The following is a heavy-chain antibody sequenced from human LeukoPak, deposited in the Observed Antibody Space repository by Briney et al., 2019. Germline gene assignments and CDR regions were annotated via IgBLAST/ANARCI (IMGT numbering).Heavy chain of an antibody. D-gene: IGHD2-15*01. CDR2: ISYHGSNK. CDR1: GFTFSSYG. CDR3: AKVDCSGGSCYGSPYFDY. V-gene: IGHV3-30*18. J-gene: IGHJ4*02. Sequence: GGSLRLSCAASGFTFSSYGMHSVRQAPGKGLEWVAVISYHGSNKYYADSVKGRFTISRDNSKNTLYLQMNSLRAEDTAVYYCAKVDCSGGSCYGSPYFDYWGQGTLVTVSS.